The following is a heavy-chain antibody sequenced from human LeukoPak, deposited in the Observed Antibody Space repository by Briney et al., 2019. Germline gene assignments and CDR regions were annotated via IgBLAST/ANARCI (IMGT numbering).Heavy chain of an antibody. CDR2: IIPILGIA. V-gene: IGHV1-69*04. CDR3: ARGGGYDFWSGYYTGDYYYGMDV. J-gene: IGHJ6*02. CDR1: GGTFSSYA. D-gene: IGHD3-3*01. Sequence: SVKVSCKASGGTFSSYAISWVRQAPGQGPEWMGRIIPILGIANYAQKFQGRVTMTRNTSISTAYMELSSLRSEDTAVYYCARGGGYDFWSGYYTGDYYYGMDVWGQGTTVTVSS.